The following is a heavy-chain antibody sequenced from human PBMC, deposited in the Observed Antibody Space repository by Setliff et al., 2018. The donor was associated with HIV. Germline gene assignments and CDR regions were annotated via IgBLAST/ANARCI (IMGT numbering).Heavy chain of an antibody. CDR1: GGSISSYY. CDR3: ARGGGFWYHDSSGYGGRLYYYYGMDV. J-gene: IGHJ6*02. Sequence: PSETLSLTCTVSGGSISSYYWSWIRQPPGKGLEWIGYIYYSGSTNYNPSLKSRVTISVDTSKNQFSLKLSSVTAADTAVYYCARGGGFWYHDSSGYGGRLYYYYGMDVWGQGTTVTVSS. CDR2: IYYSGST. V-gene: IGHV4-59*01. D-gene: IGHD3-22*01.